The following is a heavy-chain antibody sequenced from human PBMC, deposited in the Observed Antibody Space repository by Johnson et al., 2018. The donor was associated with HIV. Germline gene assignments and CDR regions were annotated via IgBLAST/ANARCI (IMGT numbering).Heavy chain of an antibody. CDR1: GFTFDEYA. CDR3: ARGWRGITMIDAFDI. Sequence: VQLVESGGGSVQPGRSLRLSCAASGFTFDEYAMHWVRQAPGKGLEWVSGISWNSGSIGYADSVKGRFTISRDNAKNSLYLQMNSLRAEDTAVYYCARGWRGITMIDAFDIWGLGTMVTVSS. J-gene: IGHJ3*02. V-gene: IGHV3-9*01. CDR2: ISWNSGSI. D-gene: IGHD3-22*01.